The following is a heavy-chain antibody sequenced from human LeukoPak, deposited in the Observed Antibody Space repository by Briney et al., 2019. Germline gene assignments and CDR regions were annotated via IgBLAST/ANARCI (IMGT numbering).Heavy chain of an antibody. CDR2: IKQDGSEK. CDR3: AKAPTPPAVIYRQFYYFDY. V-gene: IGHV3-7*03. Sequence: TGGSLRLSCVASGFTFSNSWMNWVRQAPGKGLEWVANIKQDGSEKYYVDSVKGRFTISRDNAKNSLYLQMNSLRVEDMAVYYCAKAPTPPAVIYRQFYYFDYWGQGTLVTVSS. J-gene: IGHJ4*02. CDR1: GFTFSNSW. D-gene: IGHD3-16*02.